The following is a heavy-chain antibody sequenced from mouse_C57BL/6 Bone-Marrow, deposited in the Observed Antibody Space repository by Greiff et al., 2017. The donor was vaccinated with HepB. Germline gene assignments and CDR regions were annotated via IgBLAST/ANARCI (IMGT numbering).Heavy chain of an antibody. V-gene: IGHV1-81*01. J-gene: IGHJ3*01. CDR3: ARSYYGSSYLFAY. D-gene: IGHD1-1*01. CDR1: GYTFTSYG. Sequence: VQLQQSGAELARPGASVKLSCKASGYTFTSYGLSWVKQRTGQGLEWIGEIYPRSGNTYYNEKFKGKATLTADKSSSTAYMELRSLTSEDSAVYFCARSYYGSSYLFAYWGQGTLVTVSA. CDR2: IYPRSGNT.